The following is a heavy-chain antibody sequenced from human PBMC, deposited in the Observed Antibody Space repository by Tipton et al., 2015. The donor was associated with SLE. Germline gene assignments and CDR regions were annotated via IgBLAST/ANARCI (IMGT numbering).Heavy chain of an antibody. Sequence: SLRLSCAASGFTFSSYGMHWVRQAPGKGLEWVAVIWYDGSNKYYADSVKGRFTISRDNSKNTLYLQTNSLRAEDTAVYYCAKGGLTTVTNWYFDLWGRGTLVTVSS. CDR2: IWYDGSNK. CDR1: GFTFSSYG. CDR3: AKGGLTTVTNWYFDL. J-gene: IGHJ2*01. D-gene: IGHD4-17*01. V-gene: IGHV3-33*06.